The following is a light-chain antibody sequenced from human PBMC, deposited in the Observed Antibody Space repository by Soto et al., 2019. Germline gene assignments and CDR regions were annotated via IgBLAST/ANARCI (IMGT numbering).Light chain of an antibody. CDR1: QSISTY. CDR3: QQSYRTPYT. Sequence: IQLTQSPSSLSASVGDTVTITCRASQSISTYLHWYQHKPGKAPILLIQTASTLLSGVRSRFSGSGSETDFTLTISSLRPEDFATYYCQQSYRTPYTFAQGTKVEIK. CDR2: TAS. V-gene: IGKV1-39*01. J-gene: IGKJ2*01.